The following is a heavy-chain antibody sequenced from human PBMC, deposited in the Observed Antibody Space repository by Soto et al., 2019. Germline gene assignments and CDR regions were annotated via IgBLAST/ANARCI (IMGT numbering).Heavy chain of an antibody. CDR3: ARDRYYYDSSGFGASHI. CDR2: IIPIFGTA. CDR1: GGTFSSYA. Sequence: GASVKVSCKASGGTFSSYAISWVRQAPGQGLEWMGGIIPIFGTANYAQKFQGRVTITADESTSTAYMELSSLRSEDTAVYYCARDRYYYDSSGFGASHIWGQAPIVTVSS. J-gene: IGHJ3*02. V-gene: IGHV1-69*13. D-gene: IGHD3-22*01.